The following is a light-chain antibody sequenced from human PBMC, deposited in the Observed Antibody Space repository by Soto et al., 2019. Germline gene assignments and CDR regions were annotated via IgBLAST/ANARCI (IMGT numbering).Light chain of an antibody. V-gene: IGKV1-8*01. CDR1: QGISSY. J-gene: IGKJ1*01. Sequence: AIRMTQSPSSLSASTGDRVTITCRASQGISSYLAWYQQKPGKAPKLLIYAASTLQSGDPSRFSGSGSGTDFTLTIRCLQSEDFATYYCQQYYSYPRTFGQGTKVEIK. CDR2: AAS. CDR3: QQYYSYPRT.